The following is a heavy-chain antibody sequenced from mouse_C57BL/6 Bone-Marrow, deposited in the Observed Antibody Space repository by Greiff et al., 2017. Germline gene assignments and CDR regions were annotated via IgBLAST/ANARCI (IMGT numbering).Heavy chain of an antibody. CDR3: ARGIYYYGSRRYFDV. D-gene: IGHD1-1*01. CDR1: GYTFTSYW. Sequence: QVQLQQPGAELVKPGASVKLSCKASGYTFTSYWMQWVKQRPGQGLEWIGEIDPSDSYTNYNQQFKGKATLTVDTSSSTAYMQLSSLTSEDSAVYYCARGIYYYGSRRYFDVWGTGTTVTVSS. CDR2: IDPSDSYT. V-gene: IGHV1-50*01. J-gene: IGHJ1*03.